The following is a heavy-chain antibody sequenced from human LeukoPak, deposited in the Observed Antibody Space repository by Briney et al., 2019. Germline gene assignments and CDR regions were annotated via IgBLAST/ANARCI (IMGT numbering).Heavy chain of an antibody. J-gene: IGHJ4*02. V-gene: IGHV3-23*01. CDR1: GFTFSSYA. Sequence: PGGSLRLSCAASGFTFSSYAMSWVRQAPGKGLEWVSTISGSADSTYYVDSVKGRFAISRDNSKNTLYLQMNSLRAEDTAVYYCAKEKTGIPVADVIDYWGQGTLVTVSS. D-gene: IGHD6-19*01. CDR3: AKEKTGIPVADVIDY. CDR2: ISGSADST.